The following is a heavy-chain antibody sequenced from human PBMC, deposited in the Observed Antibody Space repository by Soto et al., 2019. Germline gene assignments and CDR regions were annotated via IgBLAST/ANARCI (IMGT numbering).Heavy chain of an antibody. CDR2: IKPEGSEK. J-gene: IGHJ3*01. Sequence: EVQLVESGGGLVQPGGSLRLSWVASGFTCTDHWMTWVGQAPGRRPEWVANIKPEGSEKYYVVSVRGRFAISRDNAKNSLCLLMNSRGPEDTAMFYCVRIRGGGAYDLWGQGTMVTVS. D-gene: IGHD3-3*01. CDR1: GFTCTDHW. CDR3: VRIRGGGAYDL. V-gene: IGHV3-7*05.